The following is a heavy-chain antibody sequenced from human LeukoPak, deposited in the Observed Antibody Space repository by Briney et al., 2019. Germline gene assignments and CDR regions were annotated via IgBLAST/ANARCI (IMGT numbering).Heavy chain of an antibody. V-gene: IGHV4-4*07. CDR3: AREGAFGYSSPMDI. Sequence: PSETLSLTCTVSGGSISSYYWSWIRQPAGKGLEWIGRIYTSGSTNYNPSLKSRVTMSVDTSKNQFSLKLSSVTAADTAVCYCAREGAFGYSSPMDIWGQGTMVTVSS. CDR2: IYTSGST. D-gene: IGHD6-13*01. CDR1: GGSISSYY. J-gene: IGHJ3*02.